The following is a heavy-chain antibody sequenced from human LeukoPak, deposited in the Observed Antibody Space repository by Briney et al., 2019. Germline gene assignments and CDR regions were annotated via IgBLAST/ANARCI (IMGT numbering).Heavy chain of an antibody. CDR3: AKERVNGDYVYYYYGMDV. CDR2: TSSEGSGK. Sequence: PGGSLRLSCAASGFTFSRYAMHWVRQAPGKGREWVAVTSSEGSGKHYADSVKGRFTISRDNSKTTLYLQMNSLRAEDTGAYYCAKERVNGDYVYYYYGMDVWGQGTTVTVSS. V-gene: IGHV3-30*18. D-gene: IGHD4-17*01. J-gene: IGHJ6*02. CDR1: GFTFSRYA.